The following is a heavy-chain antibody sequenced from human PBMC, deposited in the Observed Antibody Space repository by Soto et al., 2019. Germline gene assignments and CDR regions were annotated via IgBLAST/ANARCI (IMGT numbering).Heavy chain of an antibody. J-gene: IGHJ4*02. Sequence: EVQLLESGGGLVQPEGSLRLSCAASGFTFTSYAMGWVRQAPGKGLEWVSVISSGGSTYYADSVRGRFTISRDNSKDTLSLQMNSLRAEDMAVYYCAKRRGAGGHFDYWGQGALVTVSS. D-gene: IGHD2-15*01. CDR2: ISSGGST. CDR3: AKRRGAGGHFDY. CDR1: GFTFTSYA. V-gene: IGHV3-23*01.